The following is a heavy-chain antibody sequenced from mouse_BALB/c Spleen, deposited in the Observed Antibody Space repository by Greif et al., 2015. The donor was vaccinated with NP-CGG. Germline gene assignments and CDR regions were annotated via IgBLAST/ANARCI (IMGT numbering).Heavy chain of an antibody. CDR2: INPSNGRT. CDR1: GYTFTSYW. D-gene: IGHD1-1*01. J-gene: IGHJ3*01. CDR3: ARGGSWFAY. Sequence: QVQLKQSGAELVKPGASVKLSCKASGYTFTSYWMHWVKQRPGQGLEWIGEINPSNGRTNYNEKFKSKATLTVDKSSSTAYMQLSSLTSEDSAVYYCARGGSWFAYWGQGTLVTVSA. V-gene: IGHV1S81*02.